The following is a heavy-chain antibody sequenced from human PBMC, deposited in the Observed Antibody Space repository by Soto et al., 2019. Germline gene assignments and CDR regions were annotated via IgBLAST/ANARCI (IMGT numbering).Heavy chain of an antibody. V-gene: IGHV1-69*13. CDR2: IIPIFGTA. J-gene: IGHJ4*02. CDR3: ARVDTAMATFDY. Sequence: ASVKVSCKASGGTFSSYAISWVRQAPGQGLEWMGGIIPIFGTANYAQKFQGRVTITADESTSTAYMELSSLRSEDTAVYYCARVDTAMATFDYWGQGTLVTVSS. CDR1: GGTFSSYA. D-gene: IGHD5-18*01.